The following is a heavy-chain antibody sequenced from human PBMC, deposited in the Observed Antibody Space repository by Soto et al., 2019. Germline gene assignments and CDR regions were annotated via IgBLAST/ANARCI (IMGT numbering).Heavy chain of an antibody. Sequence: QVQLVESGGGVVQPGRSLRLSCAASVFIFSSYGMHWVRQAPGKGLEWVAVISYDGSNKYYGDSVKGRFTISRDNSKNTLYLQMNSLRAEDTAVYYCAKDDYANYGYLGYWGQGTLVTVSS. D-gene: IGHD4-17*01. V-gene: IGHV3-30*18. CDR2: ISYDGSNK. CDR3: AKDDYANYGYLGY. J-gene: IGHJ4*02. CDR1: VFIFSSYG.